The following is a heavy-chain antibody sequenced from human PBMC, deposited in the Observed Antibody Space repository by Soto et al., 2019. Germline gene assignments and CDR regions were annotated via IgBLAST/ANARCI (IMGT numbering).Heavy chain of an antibody. Sequence: GGSLRLSCAASGFTYRIYWMSWVRQAPGKGLEWVANIKQDGTEKNYVDSVKGRFSISRDNAKKSLYLQMNSLRAEDTAVYYCARCNGNYYYYYGMDVWGQGTTVTVSS. CDR2: IKQDGTEK. J-gene: IGHJ6*02. CDR3: ARCNGNYYYYYGMDV. CDR1: GFTYRIYW. V-gene: IGHV3-7*03. D-gene: IGHD1-1*01.